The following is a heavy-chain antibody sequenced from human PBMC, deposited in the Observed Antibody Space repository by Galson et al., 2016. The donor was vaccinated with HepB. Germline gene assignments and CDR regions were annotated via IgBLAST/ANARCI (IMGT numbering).Heavy chain of an antibody. CDR3: ARDRLYNWFDP. CDR1: GFTFSNYG. Sequence: SLRLSCAASGFTFSNYGMHWVRQPPGKGLEWVAVIWYDGSNKYYGDSVKGRFTISRDNSKNTLYLQMNSLRAEDTAVYYCARDRLYNWFDPWGQGTLVTVSS. J-gene: IGHJ5*02. D-gene: IGHD2/OR15-2a*01. CDR2: IWYDGSNK. V-gene: IGHV3-33*01.